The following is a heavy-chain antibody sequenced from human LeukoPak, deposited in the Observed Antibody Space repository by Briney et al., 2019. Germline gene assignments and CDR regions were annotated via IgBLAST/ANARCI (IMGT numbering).Heavy chain of an antibody. CDR2: ISGSGCRT. CDR1: GFTFSIYA. V-gene: IGHV3-23*01. J-gene: IGHJ3*02. D-gene: IGHD3-22*01. CDR3: ASRSGHDSSGYREAFDI. Sequence: GGSLRLSCAACGFTFSIYAMSWVRQAPGRGLEWVSAISGSGCRTYYADSVKGRFTISRHNSKNTLYLQMNSLRAEDRAVYYCASRSGHDSSGYREAFDIWGQGTMVTVSS.